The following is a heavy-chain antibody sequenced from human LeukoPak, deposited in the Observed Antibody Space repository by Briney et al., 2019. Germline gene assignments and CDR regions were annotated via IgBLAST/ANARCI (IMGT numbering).Heavy chain of an antibody. CDR2: IIPILIA. CDR3: ARVAGSSYDY. Sequence: SVKVSCKASGGTFSSYGIIWVRQAPGQGLEWMGRIIPILIADYAQKFQGRVTITADTSTSTAYMELSSLRSEDTAVCYCARVAGSSYDYWGQGTLVTVSS. V-gene: IGHV1-69*04. CDR1: GGTFSSYG. D-gene: IGHD3-10*01. J-gene: IGHJ4*02.